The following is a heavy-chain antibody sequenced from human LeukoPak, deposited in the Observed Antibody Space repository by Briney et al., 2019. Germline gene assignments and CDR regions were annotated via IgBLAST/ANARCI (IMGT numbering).Heavy chain of an antibody. CDR2: INWNGGST. D-gene: IGHD6-13*01. J-gene: IGHJ4*02. Sequence: GGSLRLSCAASGFTFDDYGMSWVRQAPGKGLEWVSGINWNGGSTGYADSVKGRSTISRDNAKNSLYLQMNSLRAEDTALYYCARSWAAAGLYYFDYWGQGTLVTVSS. CDR3: ARSWAAAGLYYFDY. V-gene: IGHV3-20*04. CDR1: GFTFDDYG.